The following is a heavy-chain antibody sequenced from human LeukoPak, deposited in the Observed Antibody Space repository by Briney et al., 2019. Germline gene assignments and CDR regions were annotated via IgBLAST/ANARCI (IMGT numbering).Heavy chain of an antibody. Sequence: SQTLSLTCTVSGGSISSGDYYWSWIRQPPGKGLEWIGYIYYSGSTYYNPSLKSRVTISVDTSKSQFSLKLSSVTAADTAVYYCAREHYDYVWGSYRSHFDYWGQGTLVTVSS. CDR3: AREHYDYVWGSYRSHFDY. V-gene: IGHV4-30-4*08. D-gene: IGHD3-16*02. J-gene: IGHJ4*02. CDR2: IYYSGST. CDR1: GGSISSGDYY.